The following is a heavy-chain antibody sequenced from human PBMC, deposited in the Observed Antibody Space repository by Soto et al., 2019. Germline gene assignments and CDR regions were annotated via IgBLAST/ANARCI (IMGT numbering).Heavy chain of an antibody. D-gene: IGHD2-2*01. J-gene: IGHJ6*03. CDR2: INHSGST. V-gene: IGHV4-34*01. CDR3: ARGTLSRRDYYSYYMDV. CDR1: DGYCSGYY. Sequence: SETQSLTCGVYDGYCSGYYWNWIRQPPGKGPEWIGKINHSGSTNYNPSLKSRVTISVDTSKNQFSLKLSSVTAADTAVYYCARGTLSRRDYYSYYMDVWGKGTTVTVSS.